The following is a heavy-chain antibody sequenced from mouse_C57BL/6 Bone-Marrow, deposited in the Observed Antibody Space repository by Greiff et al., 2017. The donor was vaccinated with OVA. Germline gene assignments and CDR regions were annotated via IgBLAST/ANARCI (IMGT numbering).Heavy chain of an antibody. CDR1: GYSFTDYN. Sequence: VHVKQSGPELVKPGASVKISCKASGYSFTDYNMNWVKQSNGKSLEWIGVINPNYGTTSYNQKFKGNATLTVDQSSSTAYMQLNSLTSEDSAVYYCAFSYGSSYRYFDVWGTGTTVTVSS. CDR3: AFSYGSSYRYFDV. D-gene: IGHD1-1*01. V-gene: IGHV1-39*01. J-gene: IGHJ1*03. CDR2: INPNYGTT.